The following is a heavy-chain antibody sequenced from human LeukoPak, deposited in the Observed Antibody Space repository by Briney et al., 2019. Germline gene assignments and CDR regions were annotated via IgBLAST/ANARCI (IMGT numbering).Heavy chain of an antibody. CDR3: IQTDYYYYGMDV. D-gene: IGHD1-14*01. CDR2: IIPILGIA. CDR1: GGTFSSYA. V-gene: IGHV1-69*04. J-gene: IGHJ6*02. Sequence: ASVKVSCKASGGTFSSYAISWVRQAPGQGLEWMGRIIPILGIANYAQKFQGRVTITADKSASTAYMELSSLRSEDTAVYYCIQTDYYYYGMDVWGQGTTVTVSS.